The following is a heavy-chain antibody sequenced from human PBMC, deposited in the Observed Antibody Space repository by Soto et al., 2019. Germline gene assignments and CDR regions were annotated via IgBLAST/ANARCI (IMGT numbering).Heavy chain of an antibody. CDR2: IIGDGSGA. J-gene: IGHJ4*02. V-gene: IGHV3-74*01. D-gene: IGHD3-10*01. CDR3: ARDRVHGSGNLDY. CDR1: EFTLSSYW. Sequence: EVQLVESGGGSVQPGESLRLSCAASEFTLSSYWMHWVRQAPGKGLVWVSRIIGDGSGANYADSVKGRFTISRDNAKNTLYLQMNSLRAEDTAVYYCARDRVHGSGNLDYWGQGILVTVSS.